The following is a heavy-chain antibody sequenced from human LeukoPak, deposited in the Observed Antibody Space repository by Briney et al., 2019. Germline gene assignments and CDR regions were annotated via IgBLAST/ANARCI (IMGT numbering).Heavy chain of an antibody. D-gene: IGHD3-22*01. Sequence: GRSLRLSCAASGFTFSNSAMTWVRQAPGKGLEWVSTISGSGDNTYYADSIKGRFTISRDNSRNTFYLQMNSLRGEDTAVYFCAKVSRGYYQLQAFDIWGQGTVVTVSS. CDR2: ISGSGDNT. J-gene: IGHJ3*02. CDR1: GFTFSNSA. V-gene: IGHV3-23*01. CDR3: AKVSRGYYQLQAFDI.